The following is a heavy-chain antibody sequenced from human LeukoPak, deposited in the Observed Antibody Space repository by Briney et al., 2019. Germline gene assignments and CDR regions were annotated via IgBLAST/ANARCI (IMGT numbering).Heavy chain of an antibody. J-gene: IGHJ4*02. D-gene: IGHD1-1*01. CDR3: AKYGVSGPPLAY. CDR1: GFTFSSYA. V-gene: IGHV3-23*01. Sequence: SGGSLRLSCAASGFTFSSYAMSWVRQAPGKGLEWVSAISGSGGSTDYADSVKGRFTISRDNSENTLYLQMNSLRAEDTAVYYCAKYGVSGPPLAYWGQGTLVTVSS. CDR2: ISGSGGST.